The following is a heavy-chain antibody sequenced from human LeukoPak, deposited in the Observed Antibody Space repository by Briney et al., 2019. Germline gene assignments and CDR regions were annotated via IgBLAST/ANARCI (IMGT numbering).Heavy chain of an antibody. D-gene: IGHD1-26*01. CDR3: ATQVGATPY. CDR2: ISWNSGSI. Sequence: GGSLRLSCAVSGFTFDDYAMYWVRQAPGKGLEWVSGISWNSGSIAYADSVKGRFTISRDNAKNSLYLQMNSLRAEDTAVYYCATQVGATPYWGQGTLVTVSS. CDR1: GFTFDDYA. J-gene: IGHJ4*02. V-gene: IGHV3-9*01.